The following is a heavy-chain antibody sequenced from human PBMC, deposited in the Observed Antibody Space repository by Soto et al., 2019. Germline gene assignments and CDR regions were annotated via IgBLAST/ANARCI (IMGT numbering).Heavy chain of an antibody. CDR2: IYHSGTT. D-gene: IGHD2-2*01. CDR3: ARVRGYQLLGWFDP. CDR1: GGSISSGGYY. J-gene: IGHJ5*02. Sequence: QVQLQESGPGLVKPSQTLSLTCTVSGGSISSGGYYWSWIRQHPGKGLEWIGYIYHSGTTYYNPSLTRRVTLSLEPSKPQFSLKLTSVTAADTAVYYWARVRGYQLLGWFDPWGQGTLVTVSS. V-gene: IGHV4-31*03.